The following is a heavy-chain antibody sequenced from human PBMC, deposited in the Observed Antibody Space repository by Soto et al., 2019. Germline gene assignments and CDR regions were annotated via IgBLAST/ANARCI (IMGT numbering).Heavy chain of an antibody. CDR2: IWYDGSNK. D-gene: IGHD5-18*01. CDR3: ARAGGYSYGAYYYGMDV. CDR1: GFTFSSYG. V-gene: IGHV3-33*01. J-gene: IGHJ6*02. Sequence: QVQLVESGGGVVQPGRSLRLSCAASGFTFSSYGMHWVRQAPGKGLEWVAVIWYDGSNKYYADSVKGRFTISRDNSKNTLYLQMNSRRAEDTAVYYCARAGGYSYGAYYYGMDVWGQGTTVTVSS.